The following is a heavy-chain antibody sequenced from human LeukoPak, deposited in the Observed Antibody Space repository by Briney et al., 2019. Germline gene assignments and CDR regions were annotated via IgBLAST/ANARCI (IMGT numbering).Heavy chain of an antibody. CDR1: GYSFTAYS. CDR2: IHPHSGGT. D-gene: IGHD5-18*01. CDR3: ARLGTGYSLSY. Sequence: ASVKVSCKASGYSFTAYSIVWVRQAPGQGLEWMGWIHPHSGGTAYGKTFQGRVTMTRDTSISTAYMELNSLGSDDAAVHYCARLGTGYSLSYWGQGTLVTISS. J-gene: IGHJ4*02. V-gene: IGHV1-2*02.